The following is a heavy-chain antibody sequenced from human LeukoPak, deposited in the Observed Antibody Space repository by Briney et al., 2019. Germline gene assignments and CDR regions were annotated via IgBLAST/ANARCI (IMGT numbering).Heavy chain of an antibody. CDR1: GFTFSSYS. J-gene: IGHJ4*02. CDR2: ISSSSSYI. D-gene: IGHD3-22*01. Sequence: GGSLRLSCAASGFTFSSYSMNWVRQAPGEGLEWVSSISSSSSYIYYADSVKGRFTISRDNAKDSLYLQMNSLRAEDTAVYYCARDSTYYDSSGYVYWGQGTLDAVSS. V-gene: IGHV3-21*01. CDR3: ARDSTYYDSSGYVY.